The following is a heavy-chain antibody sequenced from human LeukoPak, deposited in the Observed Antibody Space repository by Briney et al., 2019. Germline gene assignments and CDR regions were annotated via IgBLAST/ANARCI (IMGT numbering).Heavy chain of an antibody. Sequence: GGSLRLSCAASGFIFSDYNMNWVRQAPGKGLEWVPYISSGSSTIYYADSVKGRFTISRDNAKNSLYLQVNSLTDEDTAVYYCAREPPGNYDSSGYYYAYFDCWGQGTLVTVSS. J-gene: IGHJ4*02. CDR2: ISSGSSTI. D-gene: IGHD3-22*01. V-gene: IGHV3-48*02. CDR1: GFIFSDYN. CDR3: AREPPGNYDSSGYYYAYFDC.